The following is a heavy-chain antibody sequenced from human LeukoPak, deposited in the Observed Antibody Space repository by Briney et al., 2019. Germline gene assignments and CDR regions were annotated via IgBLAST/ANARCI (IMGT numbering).Heavy chain of an antibody. D-gene: IGHD3-10*01. J-gene: IGHJ4*02. CDR2: INPNSGGT. V-gene: IGHV1-2*04. CDR3: ARDQRGEFGDLSFDY. CDR1: GYTFTGYY. Sequence: ASVKVSCKASGYTFTGYYMHWVRQAPGRGLEWMGWINPNSGGTNYAQKFQGWVTMTRDTSISTAYMELSRLKSDDTAVYYCARDQRGEFGDLSFDYWGQGTLVTVSS.